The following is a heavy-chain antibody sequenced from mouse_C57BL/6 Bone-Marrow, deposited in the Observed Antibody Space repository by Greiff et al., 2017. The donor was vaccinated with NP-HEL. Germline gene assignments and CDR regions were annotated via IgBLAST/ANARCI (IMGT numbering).Heavy chain of an antibody. CDR2: ISSGGSYT. CDR3: ARHPYYYGSSPFAY. J-gene: IGHJ3*01. CDR1: GFTFSSYG. D-gene: IGHD1-1*01. Sequence: EVMLVESGGDLVKPGGSLKLSCAASGFTFSSYGMSWVRQTPDKRLEWVATISSGGSYTYYPDSVKGRFTISRDNAKNTLYLQMSSLKSEDTAMYYCARHPYYYGSSPFAYWGQGTLVTVSA. V-gene: IGHV5-6*02.